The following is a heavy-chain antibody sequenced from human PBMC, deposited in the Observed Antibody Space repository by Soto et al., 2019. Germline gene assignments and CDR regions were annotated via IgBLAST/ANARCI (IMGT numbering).Heavy chain of an antibody. Sequence: ASVKVSCKASGYTFTSYGISWVRQAPGQGLEWMGWISAYNGKTNYAQKLQGRVTMTTDTSTSTAYMELRSLRSDDTAVYYCAREYLAIHYYDSSGYPDAFDIWGQGTMVTVSS. J-gene: IGHJ3*02. V-gene: IGHV1-18*04. CDR3: AREYLAIHYYDSSGYPDAFDI. CDR1: GYTFTSYG. D-gene: IGHD3-22*01. CDR2: ISAYNGKT.